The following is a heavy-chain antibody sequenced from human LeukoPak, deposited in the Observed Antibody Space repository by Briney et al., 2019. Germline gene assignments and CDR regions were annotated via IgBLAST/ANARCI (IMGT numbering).Heavy chain of an antibody. J-gene: IGHJ6*03. D-gene: IGHD3-10*01. V-gene: IGHV3-74*01. CDR2: INSDGSST. CDR1: GFTFSSYW. Sequence: GGSLRLSCAASGFTFSSYWMHWVRQAPGKGLVWVSRINSDGSSTSYADSVKGRFTISRDNAKNTLYLQMNSLRAEDTAVYYCAREGATMVRGVIPSFDYYYYYVDVWGKGTTVTISS. CDR3: AREGATMVRGVIPSFDYYYYYVDV.